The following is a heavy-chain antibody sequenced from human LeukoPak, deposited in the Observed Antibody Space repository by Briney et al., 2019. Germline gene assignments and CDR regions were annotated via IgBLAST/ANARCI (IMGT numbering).Heavy chain of an antibody. V-gene: IGHV1-69*05. CDR1: GGTFSSYA. J-gene: IGHJ4*02. Sequence: ASVKVSCKASGGTFSSYAISWVRQAPGQGLEWMGGIIPIFGTANYAQKFQGRVTITTDESTSTAYMELSSLRSEDTAVYNCARSGGLIGYYSSTSCYREYYFDYWGQGTLVTVSS. CDR2: IIPIFGTA. CDR3: ARSGGLIGYYSSTSCYREYYFDY. D-gene: IGHD2-2*01.